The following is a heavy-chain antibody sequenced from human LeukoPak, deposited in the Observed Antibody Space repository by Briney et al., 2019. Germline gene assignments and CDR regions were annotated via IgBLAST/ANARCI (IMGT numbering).Heavy chain of an antibody. Sequence: SETLSLTCTVSGGSISSGDYYWSWIRQPPGKGLEWIGYIYYSGSTYYNPSLKSRVTISVDTSKNQFSLKLSSVTAADTAVYYCARRYVRLQLDAFDIWGQGTMVTVSS. CDR1: GGSISSGDYY. CDR2: IYYSGST. D-gene: IGHD1-1*01. V-gene: IGHV4-30-4*08. J-gene: IGHJ3*02. CDR3: ARRYVRLQLDAFDI.